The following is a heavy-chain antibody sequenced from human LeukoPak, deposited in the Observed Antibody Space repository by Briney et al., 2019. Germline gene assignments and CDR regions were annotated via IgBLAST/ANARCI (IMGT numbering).Heavy chain of an antibody. CDR1: GGSFSGYY. Sequence: SETLSLTCAVYGGSFSGYYWSWIRQPPGKGLEWIGEINHSGSTNYNPSLKSRVTISVDTSKNQFSLKLSSVTPEDTAVYYCARVGYSSSMKNIEDAFDIWGQGTMVTVSS. CDR3: ARVGYSSSMKNIEDAFDI. V-gene: IGHV4-34*01. J-gene: IGHJ3*02. CDR2: INHSGST. D-gene: IGHD6-13*01.